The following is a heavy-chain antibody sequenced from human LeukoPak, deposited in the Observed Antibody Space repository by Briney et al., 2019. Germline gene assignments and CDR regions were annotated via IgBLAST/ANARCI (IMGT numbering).Heavy chain of an antibody. D-gene: IGHD1-20*01. V-gene: IGHV3-11*01. J-gene: IGHJ4*02. Sequence: GGSLRLSCAASGFTLRDYVMAWIRQPPGKGLEWVAYIDPIGDSQYYADSVKGRFTISRDNAKNSLFLQMNSLRAEDSAASYCARSAYNWNWGQGTLVAVSS. CDR1: GFTLRDYV. CDR2: IDPIGDSQ. CDR3: ARSAYNWN.